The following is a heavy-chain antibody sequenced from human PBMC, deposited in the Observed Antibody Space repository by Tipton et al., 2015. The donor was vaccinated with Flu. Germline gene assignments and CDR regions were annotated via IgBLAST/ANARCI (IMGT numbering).Heavy chain of an antibody. J-gene: IGHJ2*01. CDR1: GGSISSYY. CDR2: IYYSGST. CDR3: ARAGSEVVEKGYFDL. V-gene: IGHV4-59*01. Sequence: TLSLTCTVSGGSISSYYWSWIRQPPGKGLEWIGYIYYSGSTNYNPSLKSRVTISVDTSKNQFSLKLSSVTAADTAVYYCARAGSEVVEKGYFDLWGRGTLVTVSS. D-gene: IGHD3-22*01.